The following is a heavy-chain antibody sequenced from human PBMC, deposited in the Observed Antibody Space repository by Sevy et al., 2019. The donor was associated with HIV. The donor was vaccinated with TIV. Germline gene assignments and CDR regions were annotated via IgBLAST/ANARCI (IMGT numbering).Heavy chain of an antibody. V-gene: IGHV4-59*13. CDR1: GGSISSYD. CDR3: ARGRRTWDWWAPFDY. CDR2: IYYSGST. J-gene: IGHJ4*02. Sequence: SETLSLTCTVSGGSISSYDWSWIRQPPGKGLEWIGYIYYSGSTNYNPSLKSRVTISVDTYKNQFSLKLSSVTAADTAVYYCARGRRTWDWWAPFDYWGQVTLVIVSS. D-gene: IGHD2-8*02.